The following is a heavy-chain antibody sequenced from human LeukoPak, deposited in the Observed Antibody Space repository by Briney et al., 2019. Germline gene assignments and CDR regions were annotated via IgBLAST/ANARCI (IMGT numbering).Heavy chain of an antibody. CDR2: ISYSGRT. D-gene: IGHD3/OR15-3a*01. CDR3: ARDPFDFSQSTADWYFDV. Sequence: SETHPLTCSVSGDSISRSYWSWIRQAPGKGLEWIGYISYSGRTKYHPSLKSRVTISLDTSNNQISLKLSSVTAADTAIYYCARDPFDFSQSTADWYFDVWGRGALVSVSS. J-gene: IGHJ2*01. V-gene: IGHV4-59*01. CDR1: GDSISRSY.